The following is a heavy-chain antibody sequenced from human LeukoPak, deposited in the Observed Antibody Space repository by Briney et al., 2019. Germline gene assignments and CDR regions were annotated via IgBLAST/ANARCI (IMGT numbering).Heavy chain of an antibody. J-gene: IGHJ5*02. D-gene: IGHD2-2*02. CDR1: GYTFTSYD. CDR2: MNPNSGNT. CDR3: ARSASLYCSSTSCYSREVWFDP. V-gene: IGHV1-8*03. Sequence: ASVKVSCKASGYTFTSYDINWVRQATGQGLEWMGWMNPNSGNTGYAQKFQGRVTITADESTSTAYMKLSSLRSEDTAVYYCARSASLYCSSTSCYSREVWFDPWGQGTLVTVSS.